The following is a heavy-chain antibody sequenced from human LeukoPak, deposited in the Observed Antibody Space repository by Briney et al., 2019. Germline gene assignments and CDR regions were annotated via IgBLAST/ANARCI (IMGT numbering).Heavy chain of an antibody. Sequence: SETLSLTCTVSGDSISNYYWSWIRQPPGEGLEWIGYIYYTGTTNYNPSLKSRVTISVDTSKNQFSLKLRSVTAADTAVYYCARTLPSTPYNWFDPWGQGTLVTVSS. D-gene: IGHD2-2*01. V-gene: IGHV4-59*01. CDR1: GDSISNYY. J-gene: IGHJ5*02. CDR3: ARTLPSTPYNWFDP. CDR2: IYYTGTT.